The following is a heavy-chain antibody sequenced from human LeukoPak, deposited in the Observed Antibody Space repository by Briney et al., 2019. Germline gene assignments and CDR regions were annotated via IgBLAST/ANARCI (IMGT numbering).Heavy chain of an antibody. V-gene: IGHV3-9*01. J-gene: IGHJ4*02. CDR3: AKDMGDGYYTSFDY. Sequence: GRSLRLSCAASGFTFDDYAMHWVRQAPGKGLEWVSGISWNSGSIGYADSVKGRFTISRENAKNSLYLHMNSLRTEDTALYYCAKDMGDGYYTSFDYWGQGTLVTVSS. D-gene: IGHD3-3*01. CDR2: ISWNSGSI. CDR1: GFTFDDYA.